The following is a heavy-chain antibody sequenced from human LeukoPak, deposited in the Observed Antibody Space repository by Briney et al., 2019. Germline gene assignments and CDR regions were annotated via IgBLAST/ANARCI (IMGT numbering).Heavy chain of an antibody. CDR2: ISSSGSTI. CDR1: GFTFSNYY. CDR3: ARVGSRSAAGMYYFDH. Sequence: WGSLRLSCTASGFTFSNYYMSWIRQAPGKGLEWVSYISSSGSTIYYADSVKGRFTISRDNAKNSLYLQMNSLRAEDTAVYYCARVGSRSAAGMYYFDHWGQGTLVTGSS. D-gene: IGHD6-13*01. V-gene: IGHV3-11*01. J-gene: IGHJ4*02.